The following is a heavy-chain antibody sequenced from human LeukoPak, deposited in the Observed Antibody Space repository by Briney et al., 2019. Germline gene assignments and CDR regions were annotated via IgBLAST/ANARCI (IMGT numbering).Heavy chain of an antibody. Sequence: GGSLRLSCAASGFTFSTYAMNWVRQAPGKGLEWVSGISGSGGSLYYADSVKGRFTISIDNFQNTVHLQMNSLRAEDTAIYYCAKDGNNWGLFSYSDYWGQGTLVTVSS. V-gene: IGHV3-23*01. D-gene: IGHD7-27*01. J-gene: IGHJ4*02. CDR3: AKDGNNWGLFSYSDY. CDR2: ISGSGGSL. CDR1: GFTFSTYA.